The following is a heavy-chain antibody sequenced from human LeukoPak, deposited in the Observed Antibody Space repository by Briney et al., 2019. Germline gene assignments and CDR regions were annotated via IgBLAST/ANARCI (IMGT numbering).Heavy chain of an antibody. CDR3: ARTRYYYNSRSYGAPYYFDY. J-gene: IGHJ4*02. Sequence: SETLSLTCTVSGGSISSTNYYWGWIRQPPGKGLEWIGSIYHSGSTYYNPSLKSRVTISVDRSKNQFSLKLSSVTAADTAVYYCARTRYYYNSRSYGAPYYFDYWGQGTLVTVSS. D-gene: IGHD3-10*01. CDR2: IYHSGST. CDR1: GGSISSTNYY. V-gene: IGHV4-39*01.